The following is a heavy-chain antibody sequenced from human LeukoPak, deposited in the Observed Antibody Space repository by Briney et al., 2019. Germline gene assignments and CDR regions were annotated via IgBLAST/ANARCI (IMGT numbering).Heavy chain of an antibody. CDR1: GYTLTELS. D-gene: IGHD1-26*01. V-gene: IGHV1-24*01. CDR2: FDPEDGET. Sequence: ASVKVSCKVSGYTLTELSMHWVRQAPGKGLEWMGGFDPEDGETIYARKFQGRVTMTEDTSTDTAYMELSSLRSEDTAVYYCATPWIVGATRAFDIWGQGTMVTVSS. CDR3: ATPWIVGATRAFDI. J-gene: IGHJ3*02.